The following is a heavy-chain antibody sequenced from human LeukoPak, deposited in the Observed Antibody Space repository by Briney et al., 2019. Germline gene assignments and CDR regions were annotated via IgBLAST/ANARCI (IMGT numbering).Heavy chain of an antibody. CDR3: AKGGVGIAAAGIDY. Sequence: GGSLRLSCAASGFTFSSSWMHWVRQPPGKGLVWVSRINSDGSDTNYADSVKGRFTISRDNAKNTLYLQMNSLRAEDTAVYYCAKGGVGIAAAGIDYWGQGTLVTVSS. J-gene: IGHJ4*02. CDR2: INSDGSDT. CDR1: GFTFSSSW. D-gene: IGHD6-13*01. V-gene: IGHV3-74*01.